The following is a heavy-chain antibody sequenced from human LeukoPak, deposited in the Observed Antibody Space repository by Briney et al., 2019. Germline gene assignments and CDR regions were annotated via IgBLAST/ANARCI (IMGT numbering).Heavy chain of an antibody. D-gene: IGHD1-26*01. Sequence: GGSLSLSCAASGFTFSSYSMNWVRQAPGKGLEWVSSISSSSSYIYYADSVKGRFTISRDNAKNSLYLQINSLRAEDTAVYYCARALPSPLYSGSYADAFDFWGQGTMVTVSS. V-gene: IGHV3-21*01. CDR1: GFTFSSYS. J-gene: IGHJ3*01. CDR3: ARALPSPLYSGSYADAFDF. CDR2: ISSSSSYI.